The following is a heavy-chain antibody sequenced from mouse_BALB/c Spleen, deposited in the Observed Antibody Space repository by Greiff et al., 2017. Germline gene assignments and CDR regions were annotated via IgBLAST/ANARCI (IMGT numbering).Heavy chain of an antibody. V-gene: IGHV1-4*02. CDR3: ARRDRYDEDY. J-gene: IGHJ2*01. Sequence: QVQLQQSAAELARPGASVKMSCKASGYTFTSYTMHWVKQRPGQGLEWIGYINPSSGYTEYNQKFKDKTTLTADKSSSTAYMQLSSLTSEDSAVYYCARRDRYDEDYWGQGTTLTVSS. CDR2: INPSSGYT. D-gene: IGHD2-14*01. CDR1: GYTFTSYT.